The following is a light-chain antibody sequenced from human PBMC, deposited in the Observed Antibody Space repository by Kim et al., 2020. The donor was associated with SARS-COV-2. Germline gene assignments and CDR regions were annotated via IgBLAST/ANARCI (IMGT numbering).Light chain of an antibody. CDR1: SGHSSYA. J-gene: IGLJ3*02. V-gene: IGLV4-69*01. Sequence: QLVLTQSPSASASLGASVKLTCTLSSGHSSYAIAWHQQQPEKGPRYLMKLNGDGSHSKGDGIPDRFSGSSSGAERYLTISSLQSEDEADYYCQTWGTVIRVFGGGTQLIVL. CDR3: QTWGTVIRV. CDR2: LNGDGSH.